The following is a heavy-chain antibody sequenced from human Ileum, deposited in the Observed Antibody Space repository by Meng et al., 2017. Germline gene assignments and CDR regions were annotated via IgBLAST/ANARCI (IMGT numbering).Heavy chain of an antibody. D-gene: IGHD3-16*01. CDR1: GFSPTSGAEG. CDR3: ARGRVGTWWFDP. V-gene: IGHV2-5*02. Sequence: QITLKESRPTLVTPPQTLPLTCTFSGFSPTSGAEGVGWFRQPPGKGLEWLAMIYRDDEKRFSPSLNSRLTITKDTSKSQVVLTMTNMDPVDTATYYCARGRVGTWWFDPWGQGALVTVSS. CDR2: IYRDDEK. J-gene: IGHJ5*02.